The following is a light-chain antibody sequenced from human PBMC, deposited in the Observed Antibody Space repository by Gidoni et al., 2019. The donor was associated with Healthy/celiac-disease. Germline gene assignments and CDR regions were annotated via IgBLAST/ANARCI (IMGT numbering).Light chain of an antibody. Sequence: QSALTQPASVSGSPGQSITIPCTGTSSDVGSYNYVSWYQQHPGKAPKLMIYDVSNRPSGVSNRCSGSKSGNTASLTISGLQAEDEADYYCSSYTSSSNYVFATGTKVTVL. V-gene: IGLV2-14*01. J-gene: IGLJ1*01. CDR3: SSYTSSSNYV. CDR1: SSDVGSYNY. CDR2: DVS.